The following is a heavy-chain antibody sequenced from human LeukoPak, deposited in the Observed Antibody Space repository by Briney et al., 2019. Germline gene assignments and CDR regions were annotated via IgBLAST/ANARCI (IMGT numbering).Heavy chain of an antibody. CDR1: GYTFTSYY. D-gene: IGHD3-9*01. Sequence: ASVKVSCKASGYTFTSYYMHWVRQAPGQGLEWMGIINPSGGSTSYAQKFQGRVTMTRDTSTSTVYMELSSLRSEDTAVYYCATSYYDILTGTIQYYFDYWGQGTLVTVSS. CDR3: ATSYYDILTGTIQYYFDY. V-gene: IGHV1-46*01. CDR2: INPSGGST. J-gene: IGHJ4*02.